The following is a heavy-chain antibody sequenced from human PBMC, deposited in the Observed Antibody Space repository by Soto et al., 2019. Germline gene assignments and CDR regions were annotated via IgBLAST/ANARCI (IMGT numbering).Heavy chain of an antibody. CDR3: GRISSHGDYAY. CDR2: IFHSGRT. D-gene: IGHD4-17*01. CDR1: GGSMSNRYYY. Sequence: SETLSLTCTVSGGSMSNRYYYWSWVRQNPGQGLEWIGHIFHSGRTYYNPSLKSRVSISVDTSKNQFSLKLSSVTAADTAVYYCGRISSHGDYAYWGQGTLVTVSS. V-gene: IGHV4-30-4*08. J-gene: IGHJ4*02.